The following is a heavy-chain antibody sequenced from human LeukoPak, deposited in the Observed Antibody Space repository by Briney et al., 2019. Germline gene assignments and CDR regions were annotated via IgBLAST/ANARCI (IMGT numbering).Heavy chain of an antibody. V-gene: IGHV3-74*01. CDR1: GLTFGSYW. J-gene: IGHJ1*01. CDR2: INSDGTDI. Sequence: PGGSLRLSCAASGLTFGSYWMHWVRQAPGKGLEWVARINSDGTDISYGDSVKGRFTISRDNAKNTLYLQMNSLRVEDTAVYYYARVGYYDSSNYYAYFQHWGQGTLVTVSS. D-gene: IGHD3-22*01. CDR3: ARVGYYDSSNYYAYFQH.